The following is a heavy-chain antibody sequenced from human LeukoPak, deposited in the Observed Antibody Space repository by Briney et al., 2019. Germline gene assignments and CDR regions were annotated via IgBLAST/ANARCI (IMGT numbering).Heavy chain of an antibody. V-gene: IGHV3-30*02. CDR1: GFTFNSYG. D-gene: IGHD6-19*01. J-gene: IGHJ4*02. CDR2: IRYDGSNK. CDR3: PKESGADWAVAGTGYFDY. Sequence: GGSLRLSCAASGFTFNSYGMHWVRQAPGKGLEWVAFIRYDGSNKYYADSVKGRFTISRDNSKNTLYLQMNSLRAEDTAVYYCPKESGADWAVAGTGYFDYWGQGTLVTVSS.